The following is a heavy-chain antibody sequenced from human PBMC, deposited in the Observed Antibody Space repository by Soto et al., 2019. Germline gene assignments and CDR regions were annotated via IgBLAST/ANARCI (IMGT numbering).Heavy chain of an antibody. Sequence: PWESLRLSCSASVFTFSSYAIHGVRQAPGKGLEWVAVISYDGSNKYYADSVKGRFTISRDNSKNTLYLQMTSLRAEDTAVYYCARGDTAMVGYYYYYGMDVWGQGTTVTVSS. J-gene: IGHJ6*02. D-gene: IGHD5-18*01. V-gene: IGHV3-30-3*01. CDR2: ISYDGSNK. CDR3: ARGDTAMVGYYYYYGMDV. CDR1: VFTFSSYA.